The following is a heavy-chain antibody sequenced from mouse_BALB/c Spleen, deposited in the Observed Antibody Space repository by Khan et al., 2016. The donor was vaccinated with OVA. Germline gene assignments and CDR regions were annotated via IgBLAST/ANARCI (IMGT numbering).Heavy chain of an antibody. CDR1: GFIFSSYG. V-gene: IGHV5-6*01. D-gene: IGHD1-2*01. Sequence: EVELVESGGDLVNPGGSLKLSCAASGFIFSSYGMSWVRQTPDKRLEWVAPISSGGTYPYYPDSVKGRFTISRDNAKNTLSLQMSSLKSEDTAIYYCTRFITTTTGDYYAMDYWGQGTSVTVSS. CDR3: TRFITTTTGDYYAMDY. CDR2: ISSGGTYP. J-gene: IGHJ4*01.